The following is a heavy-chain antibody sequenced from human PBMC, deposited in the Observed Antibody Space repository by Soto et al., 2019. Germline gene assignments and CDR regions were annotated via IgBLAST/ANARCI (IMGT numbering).Heavy chain of an antibody. CDR1: GYTLTELS. CDR3: ATPYYGSGSYLSQVDY. J-gene: IGHJ4*02. Sequence: ASVKVSCKVSGYTLTELSMHWVRQAPGKGLVWMGGFDPEDGETIYAQKFQGRVNMTEDTSTDTAYMELSSLRSEDTAVYFCATPYYGSGSYLSQVDYWGQGTLVTVSS. CDR2: FDPEDGET. V-gene: IGHV1-24*01. D-gene: IGHD3-10*01.